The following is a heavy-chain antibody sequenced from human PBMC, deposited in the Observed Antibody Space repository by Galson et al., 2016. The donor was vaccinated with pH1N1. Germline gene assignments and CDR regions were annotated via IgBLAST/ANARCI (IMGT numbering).Heavy chain of an antibody. CDR2: IDPSDGTT. V-gene: IGHV1-46*01. Sequence: VKVSCKASGYSVTRYYMHWARQAPGQGLEWMGIIDPSDGTTTYSQKFRGRITMTRDTPTNSVYMELSSLTSDDTAVYYCARRYYFDYWGQGTLITVSS. J-gene: IGHJ4*02. CDR3: ARRYYFDY. CDR1: GYSVTRYY.